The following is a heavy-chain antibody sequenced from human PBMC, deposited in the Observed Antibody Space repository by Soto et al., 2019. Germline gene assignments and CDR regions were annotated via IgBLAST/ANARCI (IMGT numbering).Heavy chain of an antibody. CDR3: ARAGGEGDERRPDY. D-gene: IGHD2-8*02. CDR2: ISYDGSNK. J-gene: IGHJ4*02. V-gene: IGHV3-30-3*01. CDR1: GFTFSSYA. Sequence: QVQLVESGGGVVQPGRSLRLSCAASGFTFSSYAMHWVRQAPGKGLEWVAVISYDGSNKYYADSVKGRFTISRDNSKNTLYLQMNSLRAEDTAVYYCARAGGEGDERRPDYWGQGTLVTVSS.